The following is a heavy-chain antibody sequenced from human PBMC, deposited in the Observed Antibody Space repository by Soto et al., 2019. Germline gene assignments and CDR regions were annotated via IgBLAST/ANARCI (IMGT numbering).Heavy chain of an antibody. CDR3: ARLPMGRSVIITLWGDYMDV. V-gene: IGHV4-34*01. CDR2: INHSGKT. J-gene: IGHJ6*03. Sequence: QVPLQQWGAGLLKPSETLSLTCTVYGGSFSGFYWGWIRQPPAKGLEWSGEINHSGKTNYNPSLKSRLTMSVDPSKTQFAPTVSSVTAAAPAVYYCARLPMGRSVIITLWGDYMDVWGKGTAVSASS. CDR1: GGSFSGFY. D-gene: IGHD3-10*01.